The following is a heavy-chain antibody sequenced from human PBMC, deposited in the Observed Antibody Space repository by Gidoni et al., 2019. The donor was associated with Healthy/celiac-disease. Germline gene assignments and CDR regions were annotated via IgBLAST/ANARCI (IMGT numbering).Heavy chain of an antibody. CDR2: INHSGST. D-gene: IGHD5-12*01. V-gene: IGHV4-34*01. J-gene: IGHJ4*02. CDR3: ARGRLGEMATITHFDY. Sequence: QVQLQQWGAGLLKPSETLSLTCAVSGGSFSGYYWSWIRQPPGKGLEWIGEINHSGSTNYNPSLKSRVTISVDTSKNQFSLKLSSVTAADTAVYYCARGRLGEMATITHFDYWGQGTLVTVSS. CDR1: GGSFSGYY.